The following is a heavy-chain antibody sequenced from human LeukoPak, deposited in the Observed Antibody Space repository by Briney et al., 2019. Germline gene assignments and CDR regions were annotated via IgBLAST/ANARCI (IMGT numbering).Heavy chain of an antibody. J-gene: IGHJ3*02. CDR2: MNPNSGNT. Sequence: GASVKVSCKASGYTFTSYDINWVRQATGQGLEWMGWMNPNSGNTGYAQKFQGRVTMTRNTSISTAYMELSSLRSEDTAVYYCARSHSSGWYRRGAFDIWGQGTMVTVSS. V-gene: IGHV1-8*01. D-gene: IGHD6-19*01. CDR1: GYTFTSYD. CDR3: ARSHSSGWYRRGAFDI.